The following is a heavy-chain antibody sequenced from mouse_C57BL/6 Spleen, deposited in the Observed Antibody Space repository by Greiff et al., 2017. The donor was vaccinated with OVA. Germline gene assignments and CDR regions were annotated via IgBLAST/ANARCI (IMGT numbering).Heavy chain of an antibody. CDR3: ARRFITTVAYYFDY. CDR2: IDPEDGET. J-gene: IGHJ2*01. CDR1: GFNIKDYY. D-gene: IGHD1-1*01. V-gene: IGHV14-2*01. Sequence: EVKLMESGAELVKPGASVKLSCTASGFNIKDYYMHWVKQRTEQGLEWIGRIDPEDGETKYAPKFQGKATITADTSSNTAYLQLSSLTSEDTAVYYCARRFITTVAYYFDYWGQGTTLTVSS.